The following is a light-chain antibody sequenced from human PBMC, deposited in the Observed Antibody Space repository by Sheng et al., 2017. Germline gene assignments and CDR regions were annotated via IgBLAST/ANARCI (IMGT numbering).Light chain of an antibody. CDR1: QDINTY. V-gene: IGKV1-33*01. CDR3: QQYGYPLYT. Sequence: DIQMTQSPSSLSAYVGDRVTITCQASQDINTYLNWFQQKPGKAPKLLIYDTSNLETGVPSRFSGSRSGTDFTLTISSLQPEDIATYYCQQYGYPLYTFGQGTKLEIK. J-gene: IGKJ2*01. CDR2: DTS.